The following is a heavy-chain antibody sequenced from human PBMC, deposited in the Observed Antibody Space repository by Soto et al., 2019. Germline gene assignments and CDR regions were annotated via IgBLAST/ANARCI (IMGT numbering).Heavy chain of an antibody. J-gene: IGHJ4*02. Sequence: GGSLRLSCAASGFTFSSYSMNWVRQAPGKGLEWVSSISSSSRYIYYADSVKGRFTISRDNAKKSLYLQVNSLRAEDTAMYYCARVVGHCSGGSCSGYWGQGT. CDR2: ISSSSRYI. V-gene: IGHV3-21*01. D-gene: IGHD2-15*01. CDR3: ARVVGHCSGGSCSGY. CDR1: GFTFSSYS.